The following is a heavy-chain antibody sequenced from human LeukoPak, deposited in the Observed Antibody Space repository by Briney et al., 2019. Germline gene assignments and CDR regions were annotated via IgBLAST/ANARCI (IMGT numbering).Heavy chain of an antibody. CDR3: AKDLIL. CDR2: ISGSGGST. D-gene: IGHD2-8*01. J-gene: IGHJ3*01. V-gene: IGHV3-23*01. CDR1: GFTVSSNY. Sequence: TGGSLRLSCAASGFTVSSNYMSWVRQAPGKGLEWVSAISGSGGSTYYADSVKGRFTSSRYNSRNKLYLQMFSLRAEDTAVYFCAKDLILWGQGTVVTVSS.